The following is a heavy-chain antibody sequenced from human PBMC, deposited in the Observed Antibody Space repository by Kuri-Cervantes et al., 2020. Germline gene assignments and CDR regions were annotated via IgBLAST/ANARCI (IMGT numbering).Heavy chain of an antibody. CDR3: AWALPKYCSSTSCYTNRFDP. CDR2: IYYSGST. Sequence: SETLSLTCTVSGGSISSYYWSWIRQPPGKGLEWSGCIYYSGSTNYNPSLKSRVTISVDTSKNQFSLKLSSVTAADTAVYYCAWALPKYCSSTSCYTNRFDPWGQGTLVTVSS. D-gene: IGHD2-2*02. V-gene: IGHV4-59*12. CDR1: GGSISSYY. J-gene: IGHJ5*02.